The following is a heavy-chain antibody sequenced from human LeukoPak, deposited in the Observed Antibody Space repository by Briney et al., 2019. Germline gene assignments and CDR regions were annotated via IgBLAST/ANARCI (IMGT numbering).Heavy chain of an antibody. CDR1: GASVTSGIYY. V-gene: IGHV4-61*01. Sequence: AETLSLTCTVSGASVTSGIYYWSWIRQPPGKGLEWIGFMHHSGSTSHHPSLQNRVTMSVDTSKNQLSLKLTSATAADTAMYFCAGVRTAGTGPDCWGQGTLFTVSS. CDR2: MHHSGST. D-gene: IGHD6-13*01. J-gene: IGHJ4*02. CDR3: AGVRTAGTGPDC.